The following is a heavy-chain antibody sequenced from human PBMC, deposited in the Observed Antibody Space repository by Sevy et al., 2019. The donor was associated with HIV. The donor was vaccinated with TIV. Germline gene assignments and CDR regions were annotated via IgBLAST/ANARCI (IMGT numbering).Heavy chain of an antibody. CDR1: GFAFSDHY. CDR2: IRNRPNRYTT. D-gene: IGHD2-21*01. V-gene: IGHV3-72*01. CDR3: VRGPNCGVGGCQQISPYCLDV. J-gene: IGHJ6*03. Sequence: GGSLRLSCAASGFAFSDHYVDWVRQAPGKGLEWVVRIRNRPNRYTTEYAASVEGRFTISRDDSRHSLYLQMNSLKTEDSAVYYCVRGPNCGVGGCQQISPYCLDVWGIGATVTVSS.